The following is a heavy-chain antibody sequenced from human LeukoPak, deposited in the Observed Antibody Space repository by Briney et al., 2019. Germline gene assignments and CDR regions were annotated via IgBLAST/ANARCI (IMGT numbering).Heavy chain of an antibody. D-gene: IGHD3-10*01. Sequence: PSETLSLTCTVSGGSISSYYWSWIRQPPGKGLEWIGYIYYSGSTNYKPSLKSRVTISVDTSKNQFSLKLSSVTAAYTAVYYCARDSKYYYGSGGYYYYYYMDVWGKGTTVTISS. V-gene: IGHV4-59*01. CDR3: ARDSKYYYGSGGYYYYYYMDV. CDR2: IYYSGST. CDR1: GGSISSYY. J-gene: IGHJ6*03.